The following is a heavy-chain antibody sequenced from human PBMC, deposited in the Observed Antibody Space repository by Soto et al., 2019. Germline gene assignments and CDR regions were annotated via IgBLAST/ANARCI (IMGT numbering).Heavy chain of an antibody. CDR2: IYSGGAI. CDR3: ARDFGSDATGYYGMDV. J-gene: IGHJ6*02. CDR1: GFTVSSNY. V-gene: IGHV3-66*01. D-gene: IGHD3-10*01. Sequence: PGGSLRLSCAASGFTVSSNYMSWVRQTPGKGLEWVSLIYSGGAIVYADSVMGRFTVSGDNSRNTLYLQMNSLRAEDTAVYFCARDFGSDATGYYGMDVWGQGTTVTVSS.